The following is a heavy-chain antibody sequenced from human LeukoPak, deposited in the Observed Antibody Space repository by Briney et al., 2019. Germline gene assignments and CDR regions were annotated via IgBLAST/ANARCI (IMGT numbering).Heavy chain of an antibody. CDR3: ARDDGTAIDY. CDR2: IYYSGST. D-gene: IGHD5-18*01. V-gene: IGHV4-59*01. J-gene: IGHJ4*02. CDR1: GGSISSYY. Sequence: SETLSLTCTVSGGSISSYYWSWIRQPPGKGLEWIGYIYYSGSTNYNPSLKSRVTISVDTSKNQFSLKLSSVTAADTAVCYCARDDGTAIDYWGQGTLVTVSS.